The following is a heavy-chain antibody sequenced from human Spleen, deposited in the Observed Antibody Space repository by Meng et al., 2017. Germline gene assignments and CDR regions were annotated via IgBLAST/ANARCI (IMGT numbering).Heavy chain of an antibody. CDR3: ARGPTTMAHDFDY. Sequence: QVQLRPWSAGLLTPSEARALTCVVSGGSISDYYWGWIRQPPGKGLEWIGEINHSGSTNYNPSLESRATISVDTSQNNLSLKLSSVTAADSAVYYCARGPTTMAHDFDYWGQGTLVTVSS. V-gene: IGHV4-34*01. CDR1: GGSISDYY. D-gene: IGHD4-11*01. J-gene: IGHJ4*02. CDR2: INHSGST.